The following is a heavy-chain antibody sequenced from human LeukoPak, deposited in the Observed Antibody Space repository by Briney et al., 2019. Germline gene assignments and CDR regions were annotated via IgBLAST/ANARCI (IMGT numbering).Heavy chain of an antibody. V-gene: IGHV3-30*03. CDR2: ISYDGSTK. CDR1: GFTFSNFG. D-gene: IGHD3-22*01. J-gene: IGHJ4*02. Sequence: GRSLRLSCEASGFTFSNFGMHWVRQAPGKGLEWVAIISYDGSTKYYADSVKGRFSISRDNSKNTPYLQMNSLRVEDTAVYYCATPPTAYTSGSLGYWGQGTLVTVSS. CDR3: ATPPTAYTSGSLGY.